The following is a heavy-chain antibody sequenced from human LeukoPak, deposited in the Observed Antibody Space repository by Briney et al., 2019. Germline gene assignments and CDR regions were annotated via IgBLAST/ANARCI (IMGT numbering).Heavy chain of an antibody. D-gene: IGHD5-18*01. CDR2: IYSGDRT. V-gene: IGHV3-66*01. Sequence: GGSLRLSCAASGFSVDNLYMSWVRQAPGKGLEWVSVIYSGDRTYYADSVKGRFTISRDTSKNTVYLQMNSLRPEETAVYYCARDGGYSYGYGFDYWGQGTLVTVSS. J-gene: IGHJ4*02. CDR3: ARDGGYSYGYGFDY. CDR1: GFSVDNLY.